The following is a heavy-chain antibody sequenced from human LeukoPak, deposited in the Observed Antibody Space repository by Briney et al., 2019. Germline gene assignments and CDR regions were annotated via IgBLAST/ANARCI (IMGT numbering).Heavy chain of an antibody. Sequence: PGGSLRLSCAASGFTFNSYAMTWVRQAPGKGLEWVSVITGSGGSTYYADSVKGRFTISRDNSKNTLFLQMNSLRAEDTAVYYCAKRHDDCRSTSCPTHYWGQGTLVTVSS. J-gene: IGHJ4*02. D-gene: IGHD2-2*01. V-gene: IGHV3-23*01. CDR3: AKRHDDCRSTSCPTHY. CDR2: ITGSGGST. CDR1: GFTFNSYA.